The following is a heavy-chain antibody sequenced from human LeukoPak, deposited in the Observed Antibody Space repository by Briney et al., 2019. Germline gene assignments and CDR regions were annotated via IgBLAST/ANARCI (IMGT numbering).Heavy chain of an antibody. D-gene: IGHD2-15*01. Sequence: ASVKVSCKASGYTSTSYGISWVRQAPGQGLEWMGWISAYNGNTNYAQKLQGRVTMTTDTSTSTAYMELRSLRSDDTAVYYCARDVYCSGGSCYDYYYGMDVWGQGTTVTVSS. CDR2: ISAYNGNT. J-gene: IGHJ6*02. V-gene: IGHV1-18*01. CDR3: ARDVYCSGGSCYDYYYGMDV. CDR1: GYTSTSYG.